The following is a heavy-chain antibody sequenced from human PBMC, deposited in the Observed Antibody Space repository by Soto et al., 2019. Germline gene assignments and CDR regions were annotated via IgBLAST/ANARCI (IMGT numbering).Heavy chain of an antibody. CDR2: IYYSGST. CDR3: ARSNDGDDIDP. J-gene: IGHJ5*02. Sequence: SETLSLTCSVSGGSISSGGYYWSWIRQHPGKGLEWIGYIYYSGSTNYNPSLKSRVTISVDTSKNQFSLKLSSVTAADTAVYYCARSNDGDDIDPWGQGTLVTVSS. CDR1: GGSISSGGYY. V-gene: IGHV4-61*08. D-gene: IGHD4-17*01.